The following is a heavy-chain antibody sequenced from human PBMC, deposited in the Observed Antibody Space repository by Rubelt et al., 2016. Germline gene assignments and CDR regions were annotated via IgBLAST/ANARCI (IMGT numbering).Heavy chain of an antibody. Sequence: QLQLQESGPGLVKPSETLSLTCTVSGGSISSSSYYWGWIRQPPGKGLEWIGSIYYSGSTYYNPSLKSRVTISVATSKSRFSLRLTSVTAADTAVYFCARHRIVRDLTVGGYFDPWGQGTLATVSS. CDR2: IYYSGST. J-gene: IGHJ5*02. V-gene: IGHV4-39*01. CDR1: GGSISSSSYY. CDR3: ARHRIVRDLTVGGYFDP. D-gene: IGHD3-9*01.